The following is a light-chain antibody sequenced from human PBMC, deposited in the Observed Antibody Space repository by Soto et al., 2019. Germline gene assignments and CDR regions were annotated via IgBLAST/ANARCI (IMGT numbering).Light chain of an antibody. CDR1: SSDVGGYNY. V-gene: IGLV2-8*01. Sequence: QSALTQPPSASGSPGQSVTISCTGTSSDVGGYNYVSWYQQHPGKAPKLMIYEVSKRPSGVPDRFSGSKSGNTASLTVSGLQDEDEADYYCSSYAGSNKVFGGGTQLTVL. CDR3: SSYAGSNKV. CDR2: EVS. J-gene: IGLJ2*01.